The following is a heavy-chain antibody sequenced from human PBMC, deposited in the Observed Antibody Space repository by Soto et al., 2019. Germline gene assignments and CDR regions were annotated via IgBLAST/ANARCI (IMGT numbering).Heavy chain of an antibody. CDR2: IYYSGST. CDR1: GGSISSSSYY. Sequence: SETLSLTCTVSGGSISSSSYYWGWIRQPPGKGLEWIGSIYYSGSTYYNPSLKSRVTTSVDTSKNQFSLKLSSVTAADTAVYYCARASYYDFWSGYSPYYYYMDVWGKGTTVTVSS. D-gene: IGHD3-3*01. J-gene: IGHJ6*03. V-gene: IGHV4-39*01. CDR3: ARASYYDFWSGYSPYYYYMDV.